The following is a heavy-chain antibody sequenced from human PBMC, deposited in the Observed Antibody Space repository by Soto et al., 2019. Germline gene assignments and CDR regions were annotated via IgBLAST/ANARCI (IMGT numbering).Heavy chain of an antibody. V-gene: IGHV1-18*01. CDR3: ARDLHSSSWSDFDY. CDR2: ISAYNGNT. Sequence: GASVKVSCKASGYTFTCYGISWVRQAPGQGLEWMGWISAYNGNTNYAQKLQGRVTMTTDTSTSTAYMELGSLRSDDTAVYYCARDLHSSSWSDFDYWGQGTLVTVSS. D-gene: IGHD6-13*01. CDR1: GYTFTCYG. J-gene: IGHJ4*02.